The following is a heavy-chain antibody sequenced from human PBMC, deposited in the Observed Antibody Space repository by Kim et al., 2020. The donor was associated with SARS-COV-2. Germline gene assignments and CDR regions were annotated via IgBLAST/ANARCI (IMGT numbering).Heavy chain of an antibody. Sequence: SETLSLTCAVYGGSFSGYYWSWIRQPPGKGLEWIGEINHSGSTNYNPSLKSRVTISVDTSKNQFSLKLSSVTAADTAVYYCARGRDEWLRQGNWFDPWGQGTLVTVSS. J-gene: IGHJ5*02. CDR3: ARGRDEWLRQGNWFDP. V-gene: IGHV4-34*01. CDR1: GGSFSGYY. CDR2: INHSGST. D-gene: IGHD5-12*01.